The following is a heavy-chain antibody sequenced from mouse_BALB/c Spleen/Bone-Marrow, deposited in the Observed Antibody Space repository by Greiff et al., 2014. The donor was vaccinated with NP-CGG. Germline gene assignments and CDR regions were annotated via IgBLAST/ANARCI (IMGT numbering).Heavy chain of an antibody. Sequence: EVQLQQSGAELVKPGASVKLSCTASGFNIKDTYMHWVKQRPEQGLEWIGRIDPANGNTKYDPKFQGKATITADTSSNTAYLQLSSLTPEDTAVYYCAIYYGNYYAMDYWGQGTSVTVSS. D-gene: IGHD2-1*01. CDR2: IDPANGNT. J-gene: IGHJ4*01. V-gene: IGHV14-3*02. CDR1: GFNIKDTY. CDR3: AIYYGNYYAMDY.